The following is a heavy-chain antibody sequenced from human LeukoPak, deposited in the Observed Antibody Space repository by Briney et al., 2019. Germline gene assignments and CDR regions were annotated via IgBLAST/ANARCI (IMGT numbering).Heavy chain of an antibody. CDR1: GCTFSHNG. Sequence: PGGSLRLSCAASGCTFSHNGMHWVRQTPGKGLEWVAFTRYDESKTFYGDSVRGRFTISRDNSKNTLYLQMNSLTTDDSAVYYCAKARYSGSPALDFWGQGTLVTVSS. J-gene: IGHJ4*02. CDR2: TRYDESKT. V-gene: IGHV3-30*02. D-gene: IGHD1-26*01. CDR3: AKARYSGSPALDF.